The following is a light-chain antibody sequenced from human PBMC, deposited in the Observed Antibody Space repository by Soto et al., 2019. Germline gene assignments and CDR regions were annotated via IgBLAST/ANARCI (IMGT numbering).Light chain of an antibody. Sequence: EIVLTQSPATLSVPPGDRATLSCRASQSVSSDLAWFQQKPGQAPRFLIYDASTRATGIPARFSGSGSETDFTLTISSRQSEDFAIYYCQQYNNWPLTFGGGTKVDIK. CDR2: DAS. CDR1: QSVSSD. J-gene: IGKJ4*01. V-gene: IGKV3-15*01. CDR3: QQYNNWPLT.